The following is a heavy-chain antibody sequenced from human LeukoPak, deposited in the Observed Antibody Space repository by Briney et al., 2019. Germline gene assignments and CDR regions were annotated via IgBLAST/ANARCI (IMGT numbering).Heavy chain of an antibody. CDR1: GFTFSSYG. CDR3: AKDYYGSGSYTKYFDY. CDR2: ISGSGGST. Sequence: GGSLRLSCAASGFTFSSYGMSWVRQAPGKGLEWVSAISGSGGSTYYADSVKGRFTISRDNSKNTLYLQMNSLRAEDTAVYYCAKDYYGSGSYTKYFDYWGQGTLVTVSS. J-gene: IGHJ4*02. D-gene: IGHD3-10*01. V-gene: IGHV3-23*01.